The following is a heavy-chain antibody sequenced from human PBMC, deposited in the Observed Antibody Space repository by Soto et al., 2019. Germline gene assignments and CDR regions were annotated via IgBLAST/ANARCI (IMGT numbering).Heavy chain of an antibody. J-gene: IGHJ4*02. CDR1: GGSLSGATYY. V-gene: IGHV4-30-2*01. Sequence: SQTMSLTCGVSGGSLSGATYYWNWIRQPPGKGLEWLGYIVPSGTTYYNPSLKSRVTISIDVSKNQFSLSLRSLTAADTAVYYCARSREFDYWSQGTLVTVSS. CDR2: IVPSGTT. CDR3: ARSREFDY.